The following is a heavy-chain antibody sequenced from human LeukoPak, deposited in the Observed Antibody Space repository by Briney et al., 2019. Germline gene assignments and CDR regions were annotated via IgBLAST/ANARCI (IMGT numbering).Heavy chain of an antibody. J-gene: IGHJ6*02. V-gene: IGHV1-24*01. CDR3: VTLGWFGEAYGMDV. CDR1: GYTLTELS. CDR2: FDPEDGET. D-gene: IGHD3-10*01. Sequence: GASVKVPCKVSGYTLTELSIHWVRQAPGKGLEWMGGFDPEDGETIYAQKFQGRVTMTEDTSTDTAYMELSSLRSEDTAVYYCVTLGWFGEAYGMDVWGRGTTVTVSS.